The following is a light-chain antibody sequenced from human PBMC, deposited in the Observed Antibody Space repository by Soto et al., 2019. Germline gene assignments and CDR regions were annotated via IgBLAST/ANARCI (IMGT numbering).Light chain of an antibody. CDR1: QSVSNNY. CDR2: GAS. CDR3: QQYGSSGT. Sequence: IVLPQSPGTLSLSPWERATLSCGASQSVSNNYLAWYQQKPVQAPRLLIYGASNRATGIPDRFSGSGYGTDLTLTISRLEPEDFAVYYCQQYGSSGTFGQGTKVDIK. V-gene: IGKV3-20*01. J-gene: IGKJ1*01.